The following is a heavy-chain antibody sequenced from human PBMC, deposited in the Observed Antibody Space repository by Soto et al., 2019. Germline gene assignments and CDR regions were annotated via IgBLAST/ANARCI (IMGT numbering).Heavy chain of an antibody. Sequence: GGSLRLSCAASGFTFSSSAMHWVRQAPGEGLEWVATISHDGINKYYADSMKGPFTISRDNSKNTLYLQMNTLGPEDTAVYYCARGADWFDSWGQGTLVTVSS. J-gene: IGHJ5*01. V-gene: IGHV3-30-3*01. CDR3: ARGADWFDS. CDR2: ISHDGINK. CDR1: GFTFSSSA.